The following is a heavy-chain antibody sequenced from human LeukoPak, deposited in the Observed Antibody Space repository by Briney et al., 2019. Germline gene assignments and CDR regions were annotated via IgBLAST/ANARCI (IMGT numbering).Heavy chain of an antibody. CDR3: TSDTYYYDSTGLGHWFDP. D-gene: IGHD3-22*01. CDR2: INPNSGGT. V-gene: IGHV1-2*02. J-gene: IGHJ5*02. CDR1: GYTFTCYY. Sequence: GASVKVSCKASGYTFTCYYMHWVRQAPGQGLEWMGWINPNSGGTNYAQKFQGRVTMTWDTSISTAYMELSSLRSDDTAVYYCTSDTYYYDSTGLGHWFDPWGQGTLVTVSS.